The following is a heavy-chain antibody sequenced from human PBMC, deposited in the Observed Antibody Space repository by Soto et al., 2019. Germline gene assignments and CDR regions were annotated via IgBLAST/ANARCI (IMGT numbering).Heavy chain of an antibody. CDR1: GGTFSSYA. V-gene: IGHV1-69*13. J-gene: IGHJ6*02. D-gene: IGHD6-13*01. CDR2: IIPIFGTA. CDR3: ANILPQTYSSKAVAAPRGYYYYGMDV. Sequence: SVKVSCKASGGTFSSYAISWVRQAPGQGLEWMGGIIPIFGTANYAQKFQGRVTITADESTSTAYMELSSLRSEDTAVYYCANILPQTYSSKAVAAPRGYYYYGMDVWGQGTTVTVSS.